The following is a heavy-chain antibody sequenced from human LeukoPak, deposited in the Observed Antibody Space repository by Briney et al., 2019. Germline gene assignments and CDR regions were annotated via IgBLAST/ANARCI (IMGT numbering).Heavy chain of an antibody. CDR3: ARAVKHDYGGNEYFQH. Sequence: PSETLSLTCTVSGGSISSYYWSWIRQPPGKGLEWIGYIYYSGSTNYNPSLKSRVTISVDTSKNQFSLKLSSVTAADTAVYYCARAVKHDYGGNEYFQHWGQGTLVTVSS. CDR2: IYYSGST. J-gene: IGHJ1*01. V-gene: IGHV4-59*01. CDR1: GGSISSYY. D-gene: IGHD4-23*01.